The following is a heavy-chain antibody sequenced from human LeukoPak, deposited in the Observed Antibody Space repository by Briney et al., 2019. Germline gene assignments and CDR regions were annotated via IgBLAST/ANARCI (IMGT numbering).Heavy chain of an antibody. J-gene: IGHJ4*02. CDR2: INHSGST. CDR3: ARVTGYRIEDYFDY. D-gene: IGHD6-13*01. CDR1: GGSFSGYY. V-gene: IGHV4-34*01. Sequence: PSETLSLTCAVYGGSFSGYYWSWIRQPPGKGLEWIGEINHSGSTNCNPSLKSRVTISVDTSKNQFSLKLSSVTAADTAVYYCARVTGYRIEDYFDYWGQGTLVTVSS.